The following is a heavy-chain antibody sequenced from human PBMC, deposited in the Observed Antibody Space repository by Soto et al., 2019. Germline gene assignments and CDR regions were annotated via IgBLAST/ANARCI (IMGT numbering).Heavy chain of an antibody. D-gene: IGHD3-3*02. CDR3: ARAHFWSGYYTA. V-gene: IGHV1-46*01. J-gene: IGHJ5*02. Sequence: ASVKVSCKASGYTFTSYYLHWVRQAPGQGLEWMGIINPSGGDTKYAQKFQGRVTMTRYTSTSTVYMELSRLRSDDTAVYYCARAHFWSGYYTAWGQGTLVTVSS. CDR2: INPSGGDT. CDR1: GYTFTSYY.